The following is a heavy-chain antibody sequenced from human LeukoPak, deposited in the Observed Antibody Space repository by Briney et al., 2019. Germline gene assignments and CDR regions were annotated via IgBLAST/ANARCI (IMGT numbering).Heavy chain of an antibody. CDR3: AKDLMRDRWFGES. CDR2: IRYDGNDK. V-gene: IGHV3-30*02. Sequence: GGSLRLSCAASGFTFSSYAIHWVRQTPGKGLEWVAFIRYDGNDKFYADSVKGRFTISRDTSRNTLYLQMNSLRAEDTAVYYCAKDLMRDRWFGESWGQGTLVTVSS. J-gene: IGHJ5*02. D-gene: IGHD3-10*01. CDR1: GFTFSSYA.